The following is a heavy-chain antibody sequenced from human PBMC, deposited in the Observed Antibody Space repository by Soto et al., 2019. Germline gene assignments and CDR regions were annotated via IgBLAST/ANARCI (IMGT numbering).Heavy chain of an antibody. V-gene: IGHV1-69*02. D-gene: IGHD3-16*02. CDR1: GGTFSSYT. CDR2: IIPILGIA. Sequence: QVQLVQSGAEVQKPGSSVKVSCKASGGTFSSYTISWVRQAPGQGLEWMGRIIPILGIANYAQKFQGRVTSTADKSTSTAYMELSSLGYEDTAVYYCSRTPYDYIWGSYRFDWYFDLWGRGTLVTVSS. CDR3: SRTPYDYIWGSYRFDWYFDL. J-gene: IGHJ2*01.